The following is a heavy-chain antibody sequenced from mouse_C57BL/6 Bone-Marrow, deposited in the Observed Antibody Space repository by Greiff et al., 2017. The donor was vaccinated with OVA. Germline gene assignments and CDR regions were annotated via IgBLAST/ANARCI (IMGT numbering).Heavy chain of an antibody. J-gene: IGHJ3*01. Sequence: EVQLQQSGPVLVKPGASVKMSCKASGYTFTDYYMNWVKQSHGKSLEWIGVINPYNGGTSYNQKFKGKATLTVDKSSSTAYMELNSLTSEDSAVYYCARPLFLTWFAYWGQGTLVTVSA. CDR2: INPYNGGT. CDR3: ARPLFLTWFAY. CDR1: GYTFTDYY. V-gene: IGHV1-19*01.